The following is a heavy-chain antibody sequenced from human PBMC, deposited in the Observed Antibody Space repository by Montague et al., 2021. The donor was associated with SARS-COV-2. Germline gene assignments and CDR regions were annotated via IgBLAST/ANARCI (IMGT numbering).Heavy chain of an antibody. CDR3: TTGSNDWRLRFSYGMGV. J-gene: IGHJ6*02. CDR1: GFTFSNAW. CDR2: IKSKTDGGTT. D-gene: IGHD3-3*01. Sequence: SLRLSCAASGFTFSNAWMSWVRQAPGKGLEWVGRIKSKTDGGTTDYAAPVKGRFTISRDDSKNTLYLQMNSLKTEDTAVYYCTTGSNDWRLRFSYGMGVWGQGTTVTVSS. V-gene: IGHV3-15*01.